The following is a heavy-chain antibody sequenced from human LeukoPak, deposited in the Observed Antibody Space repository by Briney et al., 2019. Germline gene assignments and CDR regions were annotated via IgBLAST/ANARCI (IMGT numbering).Heavy chain of an antibody. V-gene: IGHV3-23*01. CDR1: GFTSSTNA. D-gene: IGHD3-3*01. J-gene: IGHJ4*02. CDR2: ISGSGGST. CDR3: AKAYYGDYYDY. Sequence: GGSLRLSCAGSGFTSSTNAMSWVRQAPGKGLEWVSAISGSGGSTYYADSVKGRFTISRDNSKNTLYLQMNSLRAEDTAVYYCAKAYYGDYYDYWGQGTLVTVSS.